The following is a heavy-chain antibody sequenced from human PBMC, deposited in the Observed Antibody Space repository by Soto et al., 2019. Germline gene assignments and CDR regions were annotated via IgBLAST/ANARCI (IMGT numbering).Heavy chain of an antibody. Sequence: QVQLQESGPGLVKPSQTLSLTCTVSGGSISSGGYYWSWIRQHPGKGLEWIGYIYYSGSTYYNPSLKSRVTLSVDTSKNQFSLKLSSVTAADTAVYYCARGPYYYDSRTPTAFDYWGQGTLVTVSS. CDR3: ARGPYYYDSRTPTAFDY. CDR1: GGSISSGGYY. D-gene: IGHD3-22*01. V-gene: IGHV4-31*03. J-gene: IGHJ4*02. CDR2: IYYSGST.